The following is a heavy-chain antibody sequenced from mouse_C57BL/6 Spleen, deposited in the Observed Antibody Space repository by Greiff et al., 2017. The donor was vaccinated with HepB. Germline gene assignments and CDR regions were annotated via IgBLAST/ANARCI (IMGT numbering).Heavy chain of an antibody. J-gene: IGHJ4*01. CDR2: IDPSDSET. Sequence: QVQLKESGAELVRPGSSVKLSCKASGYTFTSYWMHWVKQRPIQGLEWIGNIDPSDSETHYNQKFKDKATLTVDKSSSTAYMQLSSLTSEDSAVYYCAREDSNYAMDYWGQGTSVTVSS. CDR3: AREDSNYAMDY. CDR1: GYTFTSYW. V-gene: IGHV1-52*01. D-gene: IGHD2-5*01.